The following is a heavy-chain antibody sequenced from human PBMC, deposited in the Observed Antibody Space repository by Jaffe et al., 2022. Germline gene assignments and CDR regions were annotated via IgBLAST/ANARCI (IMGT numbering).Heavy chain of an antibody. CDR3: GIVVVVAATPGAFDI. J-gene: IGHJ3*02. D-gene: IGHD2-15*01. Sequence: QLQLQESGPGLVKPSETLSLTCTVSGGSISSSSYYWGWIRQPPGKGLEWIGSIYYSGSTYYNPSLKSRVTISVDTSKNQFSLKLSSVTAADTAVYYCGIVVVVAATPGAFDIWGQGTMVTVSS. CDR2: IYYSGST. V-gene: IGHV4-39*01. CDR1: GGSISSSSYY.